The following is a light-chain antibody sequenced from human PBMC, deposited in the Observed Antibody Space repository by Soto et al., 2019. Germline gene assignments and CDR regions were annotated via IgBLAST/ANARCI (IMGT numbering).Light chain of an antibody. CDR2: AAS. CDR3: QQLNSYPIT. CDR1: QGISSY. Sequence: DIQLTQSPSFLSASVVDRVTITFRASQGISSYLAWYQQKPGKAPKLLIYAASTLQSGVPSRFSGSGSGTEFTPTISSLQPEDFATYYCQQLNSYPITFGQGTRLEIK. V-gene: IGKV1-9*01. J-gene: IGKJ5*01.